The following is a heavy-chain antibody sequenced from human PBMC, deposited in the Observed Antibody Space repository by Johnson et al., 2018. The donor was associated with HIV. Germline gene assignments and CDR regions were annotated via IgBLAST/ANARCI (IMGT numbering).Heavy chain of an antibody. CDR1: GFTFSSYG. D-gene: IGHD6-25*01. CDR2: ISNDGSAK. J-gene: IGHJ3*02. V-gene: IGHV3-30*18. CDR3: AKDGSVAGHEDAFDI. Sequence: QVQLVESGGGVIQPARSLGLSCSASGFTFSSYGMHWVRQAPGQGLEWVAVISNDGSAKYYADSVKGRFTISRDNSKNTLYLQMNSLRAEDTAVYYCAKDGSVAGHEDAFDIWGQGTMVTVSS.